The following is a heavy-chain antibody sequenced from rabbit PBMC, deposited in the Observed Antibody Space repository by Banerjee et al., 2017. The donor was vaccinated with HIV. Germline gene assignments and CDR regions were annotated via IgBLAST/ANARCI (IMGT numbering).Heavy chain of an antibody. Sequence: QSLEESGGDLVKPGASLTLTCTASGFSFSSSYYMCWVRQAPGKGLEWIACIYAGSSGSTYYASWAKGRFTISKTSSTTVTLQMTSLTAADTATYFCARNTYGYAGVVYATPNYFNLWGPGTLVTVS. J-gene: IGHJ4*01. CDR2: IYAGSSGST. CDR1: GFSFSSSYY. CDR3: ARNTYGYAGVVYATPNYFNL. D-gene: IGHD6-1*01. V-gene: IGHV1S40*01.